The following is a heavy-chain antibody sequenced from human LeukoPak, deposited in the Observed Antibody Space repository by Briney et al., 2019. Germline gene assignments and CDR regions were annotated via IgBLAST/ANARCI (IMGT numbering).Heavy chain of an antibody. Sequence: GGSLRLSCAASGFTFNRYAMIWVRQAPGKGLEWVSTFGSSGLSTYYADSVKGRFTISRDNSYNTVSLQMNSLRDEDTGVYYCAKGLRTGVGPYMGYHYYMDVWGKGATVTVSS. CDR1: GFTFNRYA. V-gene: IGHV3-23*01. J-gene: IGHJ6*03. CDR2: FGSSGLST. D-gene: IGHD3-16*01. CDR3: AKGLRTGVGPYMGYHYYMDV.